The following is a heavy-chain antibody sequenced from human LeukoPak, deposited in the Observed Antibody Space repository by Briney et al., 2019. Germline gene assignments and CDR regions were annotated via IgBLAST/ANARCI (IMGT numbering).Heavy chain of an antibody. CDR3: AILEDGSGSYYNWGGLYGMDV. CDR2: ISAYNGNT. V-gene: IGHV1-18*04. Sequence: ASVTVSCKASGYTFTSYGISWVRQAPGQGLEWMGWISAYNGNTNYAQKLQGRVTITTDTSTSTAYMELRSLRSDDRAVYYCAILEDGSGSYYNWGGLYGMDVWGKGTTVTVSS. CDR1: GYTFTSYG. D-gene: IGHD3-10*01. J-gene: IGHJ6*04.